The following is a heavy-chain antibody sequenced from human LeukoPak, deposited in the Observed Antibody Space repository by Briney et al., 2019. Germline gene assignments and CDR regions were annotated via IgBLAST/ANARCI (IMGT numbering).Heavy chain of an antibody. CDR3: ARGSSGVRGVPSLDY. J-gene: IGHJ4*02. Sequence: SETLSLTSIVSGGSISSTKYYWGWIRQPRGKGLEWIGSIYYSGSTYNNPSLKSRVTISVDTSKNQFSLNLSSVTAADTAVYYCARGSSGVRGVPSLDYWGQGTLVTVSS. D-gene: IGHD3-10*01. CDR1: GGSISSTKYY. V-gene: IGHV4-39*07. CDR2: IYYSGST.